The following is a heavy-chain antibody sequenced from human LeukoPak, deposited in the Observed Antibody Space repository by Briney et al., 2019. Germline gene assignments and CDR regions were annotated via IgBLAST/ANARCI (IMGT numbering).Heavy chain of an antibody. CDR2: ITGSGGGT. J-gene: IGHJ4*02. D-gene: IGHD3-3*01. Sequence: GGSLRLSCAASGLTFSSHAMSWVRQAPGKGLEWVSGITGSGGGTYYADSMKGRFTISRDNSKSTLYLQINSLRAEDTAIYYCAKDRSDFWSGSLDYWGQGTLVTVSS. CDR3: AKDRSDFWSGSLDY. CDR1: GLTFSSHA. V-gene: IGHV3-23*01.